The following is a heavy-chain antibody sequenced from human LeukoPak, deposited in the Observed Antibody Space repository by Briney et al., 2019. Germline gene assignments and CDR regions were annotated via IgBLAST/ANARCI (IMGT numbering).Heavy chain of an antibody. J-gene: IGHJ6*03. V-gene: IGHV1-69*13. CDR2: IIPIFGTA. CDR1: GGTFSSYA. CDR3: ARAEVLGGGSYAIHSYYYYMDV. Sequence: SVKVSCKASGGTFSSYAISWVRRAPGQGLEWMGGIIPIFGTANYAQKFQGRVTITADESTSTAYMELSSLRSEDTAVYYCARAEVLGGGSYAIHSYYYYMDVWGKGTTVTVSS. D-gene: IGHD1-26*01.